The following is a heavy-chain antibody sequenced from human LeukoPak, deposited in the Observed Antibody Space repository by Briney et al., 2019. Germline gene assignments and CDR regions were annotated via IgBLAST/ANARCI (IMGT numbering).Heavy chain of an antibody. CDR3: ARDAFNAENYYDSSGSFDY. V-gene: IGHV4-38-2*02. CDR1: GFSISSGYF. J-gene: IGHJ4*02. D-gene: IGHD3-22*01. CDR2: IFHSGIT. Sequence: SETLSLTCAVSGFSISSGYFWAWIRQSPGKGLEWIGSIFHSGITYYNPSLKSRITISVDTSKNQFSLKLSSVTAADTAVYYCARDAFNAENYYDSSGSFDYWGQGTLVTVSS.